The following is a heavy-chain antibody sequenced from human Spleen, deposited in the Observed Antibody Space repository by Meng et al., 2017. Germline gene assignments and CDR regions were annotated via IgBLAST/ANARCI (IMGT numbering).Heavy chain of an antibody. J-gene: IGHJ6*02. CDR1: GFTFSDYY. D-gene: IGHD6-13*01. V-gene: IGHV3-11*04. CDR2: ISSSGSTI. Sequence: GESLKISCAASGFTFSDYYMSWIRQAPGKGLEWVSYISSSGSTIYYADSVKGRFTISRDNAKNSLYLQMNSLRAEDTAVYYCARGYSSSWYSDYYGMDVWGQGTTVTVSS. CDR3: ARGYSSSWYSDYYGMDV.